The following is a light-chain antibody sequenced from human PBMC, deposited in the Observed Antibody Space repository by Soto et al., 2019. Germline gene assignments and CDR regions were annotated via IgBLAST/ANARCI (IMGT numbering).Light chain of an antibody. V-gene: IGLV2-14*01. CDR1: SSDVGGYNY. CDR3: SSYTGSSTLVV. J-gene: IGLJ2*01. CDR2: DVS. Sequence: QSALTQPASVSGSPGQSITISCTGTSSDVGGYNYVSWYQQHPGEAHKLMIYDVSNRPSGVSNRFSGSKSGNTASLTISGLQAEDDADYYCSSYTGSSTLVVFGGGTKLTVL.